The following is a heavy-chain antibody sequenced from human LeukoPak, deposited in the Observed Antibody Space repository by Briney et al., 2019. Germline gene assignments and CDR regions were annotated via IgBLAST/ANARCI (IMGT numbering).Heavy chain of an antibody. CDR1: GFTFSSYS. CDR3: ARSRDYYDSSGYYIFDY. V-gene: IGHV3-21*01. J-gene: IGHJ4*02. D-gene: IGHD3-22*01. Sequence: GGSLRLSCAAPGFTFSSYSMNWVRQAPGKGLEWVSSISSSSSYIYYADSVKGRFTISRDNAKNSLYLQMNSLRAEATAVYYCARSRDYYDSSGYYIFDYWGQGTLVTVSS. CDR2: ISSSSSYI.